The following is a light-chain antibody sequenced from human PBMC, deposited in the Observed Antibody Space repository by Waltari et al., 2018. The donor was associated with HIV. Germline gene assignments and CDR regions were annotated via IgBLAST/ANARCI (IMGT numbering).Light chain of an antibody. CDR3: MQGTHWPRT. V-gene: IGKV2-30*01. J-gene: IGKJ1*01. CDR1: QSLVSSDGNTY. CDR2: KVS. Sequence: DVVMTQSPLSLPVTLGQPASISCKSSQSLVSSDGNTYLVWFQQRPGQSPRRLIYKVSDRDSGVPDRVSGSGSGADFTLKISRVEAEDIGVYFCMQGTHWPRTFGLGTKVEI.